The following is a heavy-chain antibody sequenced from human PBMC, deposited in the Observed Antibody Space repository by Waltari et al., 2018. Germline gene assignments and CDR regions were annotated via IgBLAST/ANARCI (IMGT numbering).Heavy chain of an antibody. D-gene: IGHD4-17*01. CDR1: GFTLSNPR. V-gene: IGHV3-15*01. Sequence: EVQLVESGGGLVKPGGSLRLSCATSGFTLSNPRVSWVRQAPGKGLEWVGRIKIKTDGGTTDYAAPVKGRFTISRDDSKNTLYLQMNSLETEDTSVYYCTLRLRSIFDYWGQGTLVTVSS. J-gene: IGHJ4*02. CDR3: TLRLRSIFDY. CDR2: IKIKTDGGTT.